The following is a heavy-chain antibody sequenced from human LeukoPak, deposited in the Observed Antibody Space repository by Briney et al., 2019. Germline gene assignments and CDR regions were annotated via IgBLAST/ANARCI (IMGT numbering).Heavy chain of an antibody. J-gene: IGHJ4*02. V-gene: IGHV2-5*02. CDR3: ARRPSASWYFDY. D-gene: IGHD6-6*01. CDR2: IYWDDDK. Sequence: SGPTLVNPTQTLTLTCTFSGFSLSSSGVGVGWIRQPPGRALEWLALIYWDDDKRYSPSLKSRLTITKDTSKNQVVLTMTNMDPVDTATYYCARRPSASWYFDYWGQGTLVTVSS. CDR1: GFSLSSSGVG.